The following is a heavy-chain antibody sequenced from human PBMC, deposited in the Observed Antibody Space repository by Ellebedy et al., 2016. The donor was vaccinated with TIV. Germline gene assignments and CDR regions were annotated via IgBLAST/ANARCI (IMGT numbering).Heavy chain of an antibody. Sequence: GESLKISCAVSGFTFSTYVIHWVRQAPGKGLEWVALISFDGSNKYYADSVKGRFTISRDNSKSTLYLQMNSLRTEDTAVYYCARGGVINSYAADDYWGQGTLVTVSS. CDR3: ARGGVINSYAADDY. J-gene: IGHJ4*02. D-gene: IGHD2-2*01. V-gene: IGHV3-30-3*01. CDR1: GFTFSTYV. CDR2: ISFDGSNK.